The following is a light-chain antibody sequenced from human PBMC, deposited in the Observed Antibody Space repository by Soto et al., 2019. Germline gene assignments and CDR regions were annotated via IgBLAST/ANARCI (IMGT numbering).Light chain of an antibody. V-gene: IGKV1-5*03. Sequence: DIQMTQSPSTLSASVGDRVTITCRASQSISSWLDWYQQKPGKAPKLLIYNASSLESGVPSRFSGSGSGTEFTLTISSLQPDDFATYYCQQNNSNPRTFGEGTKVEIK. J-gene: IGKJ4*01. CDR2: NAS. CDR1: QSISSW. CDR3: QQNNSNPRT.